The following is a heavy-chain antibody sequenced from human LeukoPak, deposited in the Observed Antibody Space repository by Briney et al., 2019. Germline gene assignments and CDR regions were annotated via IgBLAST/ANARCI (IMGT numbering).Heavy chain of an antibody. Sequence: SVKVSCRASGGTFSSYAISWVRQAPGQGLEWMGGIIPIFGTANYAQKFQGRVTIAADESTSTAYMELSSLRSEDTAVYYCARGREAAAGTGNWFDPWGQGTLVTVSS. D-gene: IGHD6-13*01. V-gene: IGHV1-69*13. CDR3: ARGREAAAGTGNWFDP. CDR1: GGTFSSYA. J-gene: IGHJ5*02. CDR2: IIPIFGTA.